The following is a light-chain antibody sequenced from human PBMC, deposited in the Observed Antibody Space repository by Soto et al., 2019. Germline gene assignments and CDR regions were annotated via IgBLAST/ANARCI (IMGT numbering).Light chain of an antibody. J-gene: IGKJ1*01. CDR1: QTISSW. Sequence: DIQMTQSPSTLSGSVGERVTITCRSSQTISSWLAWYQQKPGKATKLLIYKASTLKSGVPSRFSGSGSGTEFTLTIRSLPPDDFATSYCQHYNSYSEAFGQGTKVDIK. CDR2: KAS. CDR3: QHYNSYSEA. V-gene: IGKV1-5*03.